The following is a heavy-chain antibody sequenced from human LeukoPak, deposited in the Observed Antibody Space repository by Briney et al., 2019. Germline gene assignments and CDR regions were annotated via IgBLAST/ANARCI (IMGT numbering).Heavy chain of an antibody. CDR3: AKDVRVGGGGMDV. J-gene: IGHJ6*02. V-gene: IGHV3-23*01. CDR2: ISSSGDNA. Sequence: GGSLRLSCAAFGFTFSNYAMNWVRQGPGKGLEWVSLISSSGDNAYYADSVRGRFTISRDKSKNTVSLQMNSLRGEDTAVYYCAKDVRVGGGGMDVWGQGTPVTVSS. CDR1: GFTFSNYA. D-gene: IGHD1-26*01.